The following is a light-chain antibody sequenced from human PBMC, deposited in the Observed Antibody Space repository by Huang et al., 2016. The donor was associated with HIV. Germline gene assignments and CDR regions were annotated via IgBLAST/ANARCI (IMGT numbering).Light chain of an antibody. Sequence: EIVMTQSPATLSVSPGERAPLSCRASQSVNSNLAWYQQKPGQAPRLLIYGAATRATGIPARFNGSGSGKEFTLTISSLQSEDFAVYFCQQYNNWPRTFGQGTKVEIK. V-gene: IGKV3D-15*01. CDR2: GAA. CDR1: QSVNSN. J-gene: IGKJ1*01. CDR3: QQYNNWPRT.